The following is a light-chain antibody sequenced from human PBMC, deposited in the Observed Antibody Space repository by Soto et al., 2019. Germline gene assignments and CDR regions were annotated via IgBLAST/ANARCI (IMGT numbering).Light chain of an antibody. CDR1: SSNIGTNF. Sequence: QYVLTQPPSASGTPGQRVTISCSGSSSNIGTNFVYWYQQLPGTAPKLLIFSNAQRPSGVPDRFSGSRSGTSASLAISGLRSEDEADYYCAAWDDSLSGWVFGGGTKLTVL. V-gene: IGLV1-47*02. J-gene: IGLJ3*02. CDR2: SNA. CDR3: AAWDDSLSGWV.